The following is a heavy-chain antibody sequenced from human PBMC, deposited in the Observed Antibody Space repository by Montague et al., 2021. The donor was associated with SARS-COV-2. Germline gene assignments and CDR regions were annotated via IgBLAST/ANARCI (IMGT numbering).Heavy chain of an antibody. CDR3: ARRGVVVIPAVVEYYYGMDV. CDR2: INYSGSA. J-gene: IGHJ6*02. D-gene: IGHD2-2*01. Sequence: SETLSLTCGVSGGSVSSAGYSWYWIRGPPGKGLEWIGYINYSGSANYNPSLKSRVTISVDTSKNQLSLNLSSVTAADTAVYYCARRGVVVIPAVVEYYYGMDVWGQGTTVTVSS. CDR1: GGSVSSAGYS. V-gene: IGHV4-61*08.